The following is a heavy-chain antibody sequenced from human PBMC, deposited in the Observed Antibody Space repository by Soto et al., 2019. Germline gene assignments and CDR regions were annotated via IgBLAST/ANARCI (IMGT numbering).Heavy chain of an antibody. CDR3: ARIALEQRYYYYGMDV. V-gene: IGHV1-2*02. CDR2: INPNSGGT. J-gene: IGHJ6*02. Sequence: ASVKVSCKASGYTFTGYYMHWVRQAPGQGLEWMGWINPNSGGTNYAQKFQGRVTMTRDTSISTAYMELSRLRSDDTAVYYCARIALEQRYYYYGMDVWGQGTTVTVSS. D-gene: IGHD1-1*01. CDR1: GYTFTGYY.